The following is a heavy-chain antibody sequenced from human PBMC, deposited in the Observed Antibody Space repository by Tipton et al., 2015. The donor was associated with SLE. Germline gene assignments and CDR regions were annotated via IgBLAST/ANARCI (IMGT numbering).Heavy chain of an antibody. J-gene: IGHJ4*02. CDR1: GFTFSSYA. V-gene: IGHV3-23*03. Sequence: SLRLSCAASGFTFSSYAMSWVRQAPGKGLEWVSVIYSGGSSTYYADSVKGRFTISRDNSKNTLYLQMNSLRAEDTAVYYCAKRGLGDSFDYWGQGTLVTVSS. CDR3: AKRGLGDSFDY. D-gene: IGHD3-10*01. CDR2: IYSGGSST.